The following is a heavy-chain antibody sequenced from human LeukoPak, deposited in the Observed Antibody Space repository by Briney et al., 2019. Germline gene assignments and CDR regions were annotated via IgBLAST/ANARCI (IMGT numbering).Heavy chain of an antibody. V-gene: IGHV3-64D*06. CDR3: VTTRSSSWPPFDP. CDR1: GFTFSSYA. Sequence: GGSLRLSCSASGFTFSSYAMHWVRQAPGKGLKYVSAISSNRGSTYYADSVKGRFTISRDNSKNTLYLQMSSLRAEDTAVYYCVTTRSSSWPPFDPWGQGTLVTVSS. J-gene: IGHJ5*02. D-gene: IGHD2-2*01. CDR2: ISSNRGST.